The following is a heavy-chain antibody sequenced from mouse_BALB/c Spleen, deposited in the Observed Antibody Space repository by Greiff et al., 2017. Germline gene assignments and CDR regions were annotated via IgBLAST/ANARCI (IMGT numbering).Heavy chain of an antibody. CDR3: AIYYGNLFAY. V-gene: IGHV1-80*01. CDR2: IYPGDGDT. D-gene: IGHD2-1*01. CDR1: GYAFSSYW. Sequence: VMLVESGAELVRPGSSVKISCKASGYAFSSYWMNWVKQRPGQGLEWIGQIYPGDGDTNYNGKFKGKATLTADKSSSTAYMQLSSLTSEDSAVYFCAIYYGNLFAYWGQGTLVTVSA. J-gene: IGHJ3*01.